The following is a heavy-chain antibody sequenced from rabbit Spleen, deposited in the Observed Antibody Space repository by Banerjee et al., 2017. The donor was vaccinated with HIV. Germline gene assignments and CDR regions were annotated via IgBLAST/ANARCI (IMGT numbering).Heavy chain of an antibody. Sequence: QLEESGGGLVQPGGFLKLSCKASGVFISSYYMSWVRQAPGKGLEWIGYIYTGFGSACYTSSVTCRFSMSRENTRNTVSQQLNNFTAGDTTTYFSTRGRGFWGPGTLVTVS. CDR3: TRGRGF. V-gene: IGHV1S7*01. CDR2: IYTGFGSA. CDR1: GVFISSYY. J-gene: IGHJ4*02.